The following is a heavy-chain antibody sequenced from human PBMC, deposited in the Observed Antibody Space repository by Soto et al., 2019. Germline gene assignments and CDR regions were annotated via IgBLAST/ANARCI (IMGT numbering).Heavy chain of an antibody. CDR1: GFTFSSYN. CDR3: ARGPLYYFDY. CDR2: ISSRSTNT. V-gene: IGHV3-21*02. J-gene: IGHJ4*02. Sequence: VQLVESGGGLVKPGGSLRLSCEDSGFTFSSYNMNWVRRAPGKGLEWVSSISSRSTNTHYADSVRGRFTISRDNAKRSLYLQMNSLRAKDTAVYYCARGPLYYFDYWGQGTLVTVSS.